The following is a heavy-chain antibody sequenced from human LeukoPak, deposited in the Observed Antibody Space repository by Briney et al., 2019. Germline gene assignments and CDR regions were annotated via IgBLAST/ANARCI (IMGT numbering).Heavy chain of an antibody. Sequence: SQTLSLTCTVSGGSISSGSYYWSWIRQPAGKGLEWIGRIYTSGSTNYNPSLKSRVTISVDTSKNQFSLKLSSVTAADTAVYYCARAPGYCSSTSCPKYNRFDPWGQGTLVTVSS. CDR2: IYTSGST. J-gene: IGHJ5*02. V-gene: IGHV4-61*02. D-gene: IGHD2-2*01. CDR3: ARAPGYCSSTSCPKYNRFDP. CDR1: GGSISSGSYY.